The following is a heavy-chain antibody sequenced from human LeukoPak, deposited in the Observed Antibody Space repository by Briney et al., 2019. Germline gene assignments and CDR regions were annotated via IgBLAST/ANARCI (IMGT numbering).Heavy chain of an antibody. Sequence: GASVKVSCKASGYTFTGYYMHWVRQAPGQGLEWMGWISPNSDGTNYAQQFQGRVTMTRDTSISTAFMELSRLRSDDTAVYYCARDQRYCSGGSCYPDWFDPWGQGTLVTVSS. V-gene: IGHV1-2*02. CDR2: ISPNSDGT. J-gene: IGHJ5*02. CDR1: GYTFTGYY. CDR3: ARDQRYCSGGSCYPDWFDP. D-gene: IGHD2-15*01.